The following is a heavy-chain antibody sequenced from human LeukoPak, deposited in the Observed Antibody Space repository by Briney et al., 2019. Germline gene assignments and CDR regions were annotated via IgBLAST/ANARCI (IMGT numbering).Heavy chain of an antibody. J-gene: IGHJ4*02. CDR3: ARVNREGQQWLVQYYFDY. Sequence: GASVKVSCKASGYTSTGYYMHWVRQAPGQGLEWMGWINPNGGGTNYAQKFQGRVTMPRDTSISTAYMELSRLRSDDTAVYYCARVNREGQQWLVQYYFDYWGQGTLVTVSS. D-gene: IGHD6-19*01. V-gene: IGHV1-2*02. CDR2: INPNGGGT. CDR1: GYTSTGYY.